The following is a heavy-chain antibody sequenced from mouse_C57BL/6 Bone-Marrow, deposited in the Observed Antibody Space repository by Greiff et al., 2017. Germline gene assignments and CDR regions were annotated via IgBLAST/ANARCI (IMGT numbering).Heavy chain of an antibody. J-gene: IGHJ1*03. CDR1: GYTFTSYW. V-gene: IGHV1-64*01. Sequence: VKLQQPGAELVKPGASVQLSCKASGYTFTSYWMHWVKQRPGHGLEWIGMIHPNSGSTNYNEKFKSKATLTVDKSYRKAYMQLSNLTSEDSAVYYCARYYGSSLWYFNVWGTGTTVTVAS. CDR3: ARYYGSSLWYFNV. CDR2: IHPNSGST. D-gene: IGHD1-1*01.